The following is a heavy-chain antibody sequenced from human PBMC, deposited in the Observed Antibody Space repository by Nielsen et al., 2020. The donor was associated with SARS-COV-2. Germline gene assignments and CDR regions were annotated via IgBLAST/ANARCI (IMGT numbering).Heavy chain of an antibody. J-gene: IGHJ4*02. Sequence: ASVKVSCKASGYTFTNYYIHWVRQAPGQGLEWMGVIDPSGGGPTYAQHFQGRVTMTMDTSTGTVYMELSSLRSEDTAVYYCGALVAGGAFDYWGQGTLVTVSS. V-gene: IGHV1-46*01. D-gene: IGHD6-19*01. CDR2: IDPSGGGP. CDR3: GALVAGGAFDY. CDR1: GYTFTNYY.